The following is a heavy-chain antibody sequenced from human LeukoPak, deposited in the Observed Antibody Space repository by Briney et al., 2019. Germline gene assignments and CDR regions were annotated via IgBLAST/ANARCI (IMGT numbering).Heavy chain of an antibody. V-gene: IGHV1-8*01. J-gene: IGHJ5*01. Sequence: ASVKVSCKASGYTFTSYDINWVRQATGQGLEWMGWMNPNSGNTGYAQKFQGRVTMTRNTSISTAYMEVNSLRSEDTAVYYCARGRKWFGESTPLFWFDSWGQGTLVTVSS. D-gene: IGHD3-10*01. CDR1: GYTFTSYD. CDR3: ARGRKWFGESTPLFWFDS. CDR2: MNPNSGNT.